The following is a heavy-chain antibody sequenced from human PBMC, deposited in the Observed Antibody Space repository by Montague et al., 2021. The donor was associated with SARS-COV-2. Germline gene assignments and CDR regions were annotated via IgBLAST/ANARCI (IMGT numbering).Heavy chain of an antibody. Sequence: SETLSLTCTVSGDSISDYYWSWIRQPPGMGLEWIGYIFRSGATNYNPPLKSRVTISLDTSKSQFSLRLSSATAADTAIYYCARTSRGSRYFYGVDVWGQGTTVTVSS. CDR3: ARTSRGSRYFYGVDV. J-gene: IGHJ6*02. CDR2: IFRSGAT. V-gene: IGHV4-59*01. CDR1: GDSISDYY. D-gene: IGHD3-10*01.